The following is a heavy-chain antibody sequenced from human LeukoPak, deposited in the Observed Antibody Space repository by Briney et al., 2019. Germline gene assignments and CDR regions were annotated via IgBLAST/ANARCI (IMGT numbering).Heavy chain of an antibody. Sequence: GGSLRLSCAASGFTFNTYGMNWFRQAPGRGLEWISYINSVGGTTFYADSVKGRFTISRDNAKNSLYLQMNSLRAEDTAVYYCARDGTGFDYWGQGTLVTVSS. CDR1: GFTFNTYG. CDR2: INSVGGTT. V-gene: IGHV3-48*04. J-gene: IGHJ4*02. CDR3: ARDGTGFDY. D-gene: IGHD2-8*02.